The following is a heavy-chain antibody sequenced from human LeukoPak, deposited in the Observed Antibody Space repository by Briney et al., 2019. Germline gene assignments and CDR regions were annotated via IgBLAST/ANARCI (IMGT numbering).Heavy chain of an antibody. Sequence: GGSLRLSCAGSGFTFGSYSMNWVRHAPGKGLEWVSYIGHTGSITDYADSVKGRFTISRDNAKNSLYLQMNTLRDEDTAAYYCVRDGAVVTSGSYPWRYFQYWGQGTLVTVSS. D-gene: IGHD3-10*01. V-gene: IGHV3-48*02. CDR2: IGHTGSIT. J-gene: IGHJ1*01. CDR1: GFTFGSYS. CDR3: VRDGAVVTSGSYPWRYFQY.